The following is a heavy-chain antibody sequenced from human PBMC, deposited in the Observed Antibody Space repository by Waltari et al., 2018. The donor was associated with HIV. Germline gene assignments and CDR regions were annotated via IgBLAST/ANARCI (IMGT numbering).Heavy chain of an antibody. V-gene: IGHV1-18*01. Sequence: QVQLVQSGAAVKKPGASVKVSCKASGYTLTSYGISWVAQAPGQGLEWMGWISAYNGNTNYAQKLQGRVTMTTDTSTSTAYMELRSLRSDDTAVYYCARDTMIVVAPGYFDLWGRGTLVTVSS. J-gene: IGHJ2*01. CDR3: ARDTMIVVAPGYFDL. CDR1: GYTLTSYG. CDR2: ISAYNGNT. D-gene: IGHD3-22*01.